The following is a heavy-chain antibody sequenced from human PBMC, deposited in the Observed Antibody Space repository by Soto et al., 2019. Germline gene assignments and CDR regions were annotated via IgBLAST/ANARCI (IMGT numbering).Heavy chain of an antibody. CDR3: ARDSYGENDYYYYYYMDV. Sequence: SETLSLTCTVSGGSISSYYWSWLRQPPGKGLEWIGYIYYSGSTNYNPSLKSRVTISVDTPKNQFSLKLSSVTAADTAVYYCARDSYGENDYYYYYYMDVWGKGTTVTVSS. J-gene: IGHJ6*03. CDR2: IYYSGST. D-gene: IGHD4-17*01. V-gene: IGHV4-59*01. CDR1: GGSISSYY.